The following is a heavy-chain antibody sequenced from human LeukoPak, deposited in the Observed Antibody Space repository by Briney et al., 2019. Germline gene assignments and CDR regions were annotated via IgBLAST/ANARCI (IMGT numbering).Heavy chain of an antibody. J-gene: IGHJ4*02. CDR2: ISSSSSYI. Sequence: GGSLRLSCAASGFTFSSYSMNWVRQAPGKGLEWVSSISSSSSYIYYADSVKGRFTISRDNAKNSLYLQMNSLRAEDTAVYYCARGGSNYYDSSGYYPYYFDYWGQGTLVTVSS. V-gene: IGHV3-21*01. CDR3: ARGGSNYYDSSGYYPYYFDY. CDR1: GFTFSSYS. D-gene: IGHD3-22*01.